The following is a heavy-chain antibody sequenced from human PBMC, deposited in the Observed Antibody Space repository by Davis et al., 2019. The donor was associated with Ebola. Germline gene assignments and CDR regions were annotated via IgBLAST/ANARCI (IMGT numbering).Heavy chain of an antibody. CDR3: AIDTRIVATGIPGSDH. CDR2: ISYDGSNK. Sequence: PGGSLRLSCAASGFTFSSYGMHWVRQAPGKGLEWVAVISYDGSNKYYADSVKGRFTISRDNSKNTLYLQMNSLRAEDTAVYYCAIDTRIVATGIPGSDHWGQGTLVTVSS. D-gene: IGHD6-13*01. J-gene: IGHJ4*02. CDR1: GFTFSSYG. V-gene: IGHV3-30*03.